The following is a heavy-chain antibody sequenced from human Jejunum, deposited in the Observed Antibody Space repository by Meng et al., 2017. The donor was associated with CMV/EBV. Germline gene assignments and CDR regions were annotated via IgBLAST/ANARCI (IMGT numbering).Heavy chain of an antibody. D-gene: IGHD3-3*01. CDR3: ARDPHDFWNGRNWFDP. CDR1: TFNAYC. J-gene: IGHJ5*02. CDR2: ISFDEGRK. Sequence: TFNAYCMHWVRQAPGKGLEWVAVISFDEGRKYYGDSVKGRFTISRDNLKNTLYLQMNSLRVEDTAVYYCARDPHDFWNGRNWFDPWGQGTVVTVSS. V-gene: IGHV3-30*19.